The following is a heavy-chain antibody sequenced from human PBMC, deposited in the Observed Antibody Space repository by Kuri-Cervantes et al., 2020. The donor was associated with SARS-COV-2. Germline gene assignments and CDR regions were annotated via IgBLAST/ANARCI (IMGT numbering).Heavy chain of an antibody. Sequence: SVKVSCKASGGTFSSYAISWVRQAPGQGLEWMGGIIPIFGTANYAQKFQGRVTITADESTSTAYMELSSLKASDTAMYYCARGIVVVPAALGHFDLWGRGTLVTVSS. CDR1: GGTFSSYA. CDR2: IIPIFGTA. CDR3: ARGIVVVPAALGHFDL. D-gene: IGHD2-2*01. V-gene: IGHV1-69*13. J-gene: IGHJ2*01.